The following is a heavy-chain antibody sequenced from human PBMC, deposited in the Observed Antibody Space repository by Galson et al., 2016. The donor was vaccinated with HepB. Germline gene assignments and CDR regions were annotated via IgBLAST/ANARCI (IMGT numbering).Heavy chain of an antibody. Sequence: LRLSCAATGFTFRSYWMSWVRQAPGKGLEWVATIKQDGSQKYYVDSVKGRFTISSDNAKNSLSLQMNSLRAEDTALYYCARRVGRAWFDPWGQGTLVTVSS. CDR2: IKQDGSQK. CDR3: ARRVGRAWFDP. D-gene: IGHD2-2*01. J-gene: IGHJ5*02. CDR1: GFTFRSYW. V-gene: IGHV3-7*01.